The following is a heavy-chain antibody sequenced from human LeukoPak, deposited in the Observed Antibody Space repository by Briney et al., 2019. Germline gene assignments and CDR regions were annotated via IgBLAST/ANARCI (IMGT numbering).Heavy chain of an antibody. D-gene: IGHD3-22*01. J-gene: IGHJ4*02. CDR3: SRALYYDRSTYCNDY. Sequence: RAGGSLRLSCAASGFTLSDYYMDWVRQAPGKGLEWLGRTRNKANSYTTEYAASVKGRVTISRDASKSSLYLQMNSLKAEDTAMYYCSRALYYDRSTYCNDYWGQGTLVTVSS. V-gene: IGHV3-72*01. CDR1: GFTLSDYY. CDR2: TRNKANSYTT.